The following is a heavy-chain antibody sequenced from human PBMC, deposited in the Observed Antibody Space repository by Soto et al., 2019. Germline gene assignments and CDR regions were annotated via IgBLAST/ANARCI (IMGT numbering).Heavy chain of an antibody. D-gene: IGHD3-10*01. CDR3: ATDPNYYGSGSPPYNWFDP. V-gene: IGHV1-24*01. Sequence: ASVKVSCKVSGYTLTELSMHWVRQAPGKGLEWMGGFDPEDGETIYAQKFQGRVTMTEDTSTDTAYMELSSLRSEDTAVYYCATDPNYYGSGSPPYNWFDPWGQGALVTVSS. CDR2: FDPEDGET. J-gene: IGHJ5*02. CDR1: GYTLTELS.